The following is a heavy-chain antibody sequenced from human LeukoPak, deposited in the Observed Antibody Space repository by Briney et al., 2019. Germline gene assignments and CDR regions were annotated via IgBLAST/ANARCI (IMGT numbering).Heavy chain of an antibody. CDR1: GFTFSSYS. D-gene: IGHD3-3*01. Sequence: PRGSLRLSCAASGFTFSSYSMNWVRQAPGKGLEWVSSISSSSSYIYYADSVKGRFTISRDNAKNSLYLQMNSLRAEDTAVYYCAGGDFWSGYYGDWGQGTLVTVSS. J-gene: IGHJ4*02. V-gene: IGHV3-21*01. CDR3: AGGDFWSGYYGD. CDR2: ISSSSSYI.